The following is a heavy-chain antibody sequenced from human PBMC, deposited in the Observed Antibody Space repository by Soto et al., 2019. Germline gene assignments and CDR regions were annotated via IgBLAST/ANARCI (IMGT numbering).Heavy chain of an antibody. D-gene: IGHD3-22*01. V-gene: IGHV1-3*01. Sequence: ASVKVSCKASGYTFTSYAMHWVRQAPGQRLEWMGWINAGNGNTKYSQKFQGRVTITRDTSASTAYMELSSLRSEDTAVYYCARDGDSSGYYWSDGAFEIWGRGTRVTVAS. CDR3: ARDGDSSGYYWSDGAFEI. J-gene: IGHJ3*02. CDR2: INAGNGNT. CDR1: GYTFTSYA.